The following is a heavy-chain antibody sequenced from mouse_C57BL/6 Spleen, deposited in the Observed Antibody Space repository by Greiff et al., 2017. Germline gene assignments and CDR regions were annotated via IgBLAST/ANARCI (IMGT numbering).Heavy chain of an antibody. Sequence: QVQLKQSGPELVKPGASVKISCKASGYAFSSSWMNWVKQRPGKGLEWIGRIYPGDGDTNYNGKFKGKATLTADKSSSTAYMQLSSLTSEDSAVYFCEGYSNYWYFDVWGTGTTVTVSS. CDR1: GYAFSSSW. CDR3: EGYSNYWYFDV. D-gene: IGHD2-5*01. J-gene: IGHJ1*03. CDR2: IYPGDGDT. V-gene: IGHV1-82*01.